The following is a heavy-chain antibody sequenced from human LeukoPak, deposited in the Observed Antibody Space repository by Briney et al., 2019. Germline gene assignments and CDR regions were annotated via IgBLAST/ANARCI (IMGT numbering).Heavy chain of an antibody. J-gene: IGHJ4*02. D-gene: IGHD5-24*01. CDR3: VRDGDDFNFDY. Sequence: GGSLRLSCAASGFTFRSYWMHWVRQAPGKGLEWVSRVIRDGSLTNYADSVKGRFTISRDNAKNTLYLQMSSLRAEDTAVYFCVRDGDDFNFDYWGQRSLVTVSS. V-gene: IGHV3-74*01. CDR1: GFTFRSYW. CDR2: VIRDGSLT.